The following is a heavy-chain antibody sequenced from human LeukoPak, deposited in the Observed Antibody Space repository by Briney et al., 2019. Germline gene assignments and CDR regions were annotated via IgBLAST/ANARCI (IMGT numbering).Heavy chain of an antibody. CDR2: INHSGST. CDR3: ARRNGQDIVATFRRRYYFDY. D-gene: IGHD5-12*01. J-gene: IGHJ4*02. CDR1: GGSFSGYY. Sequence: SETLSLTCAVYGGSFSGYYWSWIRQPPGMGLEWIGEINHSGSTNYNPSLKSRVTISINTSKNQFSLKLSSVTAADTAVYYCARRNGQDIVATFRRRYYFDYWGQGTLVTVSS. V-gene: IGHV4-34*01.